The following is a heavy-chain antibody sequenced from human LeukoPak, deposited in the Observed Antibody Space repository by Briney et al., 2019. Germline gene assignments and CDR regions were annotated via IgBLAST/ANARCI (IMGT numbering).Heavy chain of an antibody. CDR3: AREIGPYYYYMDV. J-gene: IGHJ6*03. Sequence: PGGSLRLSCAASGFTFSSYWMSWVRQAPGKGLEWVANIKQDGSEKYYVDSVKGRFTISRDNAKNSLYLQMNSLRAEDTALYYCAREIGPYYYYMDVWGKGTTVTISS. D-gene: IGHD3-22*01. CDR2: IKQDGSEK. CDR1: GFTFSSYW. V-gene: IGHV3-7*03.